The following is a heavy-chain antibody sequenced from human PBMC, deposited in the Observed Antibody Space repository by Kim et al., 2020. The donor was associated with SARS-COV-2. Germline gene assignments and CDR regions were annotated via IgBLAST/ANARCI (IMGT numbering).Heavy chain of an antibody. CDR2: IWYDGDNK. CDR1: GFDFTSYG. D-gene: IGHD3-9*01. V-gene: IGHV3-33*03. J-gene: IGHJ5*02. Sequence: GGSLRLSCAASGFDFTSYGLHWVRQASGKGLEWVAMIWYDGDNKFYADSVKGRFTVSRDNSKNTLYLQMDSLRVEDTALYYCVRAYFDNSNWSDAWGQGTLVTVSS. CDR3: VRAYFDNSNWSDA.